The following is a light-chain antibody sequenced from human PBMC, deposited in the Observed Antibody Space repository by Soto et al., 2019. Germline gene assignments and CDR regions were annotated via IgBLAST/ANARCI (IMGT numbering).Light chain of an antibody. CDR2: DAS. CDR1: QTISRY. CDR3: QYYGNSPLT. Sequence: EIVLTQSPATLSLSPGERATLSARASQTISRYLAWYQERPGQAPRLLIYDASNRATGIPARFSASGSGTDFTLTITRLEPEDFAVYYCQYYGNSPLTFGQGTKV. J-gene: IGKJ1*01. V-gene: IGKV3-11*01.